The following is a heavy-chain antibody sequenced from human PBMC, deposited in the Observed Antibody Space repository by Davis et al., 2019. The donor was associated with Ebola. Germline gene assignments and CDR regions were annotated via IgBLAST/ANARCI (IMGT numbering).Heavy chain of an antibody. J-gene: IGHJ4*02. CDR3: AHLGPQRYCSGGGCHGYLDY. Sequence: SVKVSCKAVGGTLTSYAMTWVRQAPGQGLEWMGGIIPVFRTANYAQKFQGRVTITADESTRTAYIELNGLRSEDTAVYYCAHLGPQRYCSGGGCHGYLDYWGQGTLVTVSS. CDR1: GGTLTSYA. V-gene: IGHV1-69*13. D-gene: IGHD2-15*01. CDR2: IIPVFRTA.